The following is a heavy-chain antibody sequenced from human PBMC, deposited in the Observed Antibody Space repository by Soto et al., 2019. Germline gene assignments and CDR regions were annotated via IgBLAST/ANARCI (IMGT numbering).Heavy chain of an antibody. D-gene: IGHD3-9*01. CDR1: GFTFSSYG. J-gene: IGHJ4*02. CDR3: ARDSDFDRLFPAY. CDR2: ISYDGSNK. Sequence: PGGSLRLACAASGFTFSSYGMHWVRQAPGKGLEWVAVISYDGSNKYYADSAKGRFTISRDNSKNTLYLQMNSLRAEDTAVYYCARDSDFDRLFPAYWGQGTLVTVSS. V-gene: IGHV3-30*03.